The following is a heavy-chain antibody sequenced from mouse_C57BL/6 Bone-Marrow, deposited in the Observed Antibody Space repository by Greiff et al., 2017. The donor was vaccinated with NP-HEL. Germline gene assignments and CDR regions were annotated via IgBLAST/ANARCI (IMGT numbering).Heavy chain of an antibody. CDR1: EYEFPSHD. J-gene: IGHJ3*01. V-gene: IGHV5-2*03. D-gene: IGHD2-1*01. CDR2: INSDGGST. Sequence: EVKVEESGGGLVQPGESLKLSCESNEYEFPSHDMSWVRKTPEKRLELVAAINSDGGSTYYPDTMERRFIISRDNTKKTLYLQMSSLRSEDTALYYCASFYYGNYGVAYWGQGTLVTVSA. CDR3: ASFYYGNYGVAY.